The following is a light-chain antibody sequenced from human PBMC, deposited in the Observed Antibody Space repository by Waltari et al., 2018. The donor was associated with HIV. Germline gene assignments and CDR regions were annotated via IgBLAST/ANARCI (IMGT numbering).Light chain of an antibody. J-gene: IGKJ5*01. Sequence: IQLIQSPSFLSASVGGRVTITCRASQGIDSYLAWYQQKPGKAPKLLIYDASTLQSGVPSRFSGSRSGKEFTLTSSSLQPEDFATYYCQQLKTYPAVTFGQGTGLEI. V-gene: IGKV1-9*01. CDR3: QQLKTYPAVT. CDR1: QGIDSY. CDR2: DAS.